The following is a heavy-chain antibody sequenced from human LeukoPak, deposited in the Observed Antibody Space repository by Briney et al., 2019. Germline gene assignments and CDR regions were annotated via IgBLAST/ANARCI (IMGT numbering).Heavy chain of an antibody. Sequence: SETLSLTCTVSRGSISGSIRSYYWSWLRQPPGKGLEWIGYISSSGSVNDNPSLRSRVTISVDTSKNQFFLNLSSVSAADMAVYYCARIPLGYSGAYYFDYWGQGTLVTVSP. J-gene: IGHJ4*02. D-gene: IGHD5-12*01. CDR2: ISSSGSV. CDR3: ARIPLGYSGAYYFDY. CDR1: RGSISGSIRSYY. V-gene: IGHV4-4*09.